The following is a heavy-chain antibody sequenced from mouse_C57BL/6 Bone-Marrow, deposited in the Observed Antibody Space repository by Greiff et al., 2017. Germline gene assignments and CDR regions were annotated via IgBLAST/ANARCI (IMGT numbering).Heavy chain of an antibody. CDR2: ISDGGSYT. CDR1: GFTFSSYA. D-gene: IGHD1-2*01. J-gene: IGHJ4*01. Sequence: DVKLQESGGGLVKPGGSLKLSCAASGFTFSSYAMSWVRQTPEKRLEWVATISDGGSYTYYPDNVKGRFTISRDNAKNNLYLQMSHLKSEDTARYYCDRHGLYAMDYWGQGTSVTVSS. V-gene: IGHV5-4*03. CDR3: DRHGLYAMDY.